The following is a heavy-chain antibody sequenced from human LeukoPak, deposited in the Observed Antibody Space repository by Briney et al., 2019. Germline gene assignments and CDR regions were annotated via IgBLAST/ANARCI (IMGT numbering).Heavy chain of an antibody. V-gene: IGHV1-24*01. Sequence: ASVKVSCKAFGHTLRDLSIRWVRQTPGEGLEWLGGFDPEDDERMYAPKFQGRVTVTEDNSIDTAYMELTSLSSDDTGVYYCSTETAGNYWGQGTLVTVSS. CDR1: GHTLRDLS. J-gene: IGHJ4*02. CDR2: FDPEDDER. CDR3: STETAGNY.